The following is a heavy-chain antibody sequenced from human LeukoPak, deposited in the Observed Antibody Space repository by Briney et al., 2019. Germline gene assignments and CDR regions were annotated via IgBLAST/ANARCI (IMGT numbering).Heavy chain of an antibody. D-gene: IGHD7-27*01. V-gene: IGHV3-48*02. Sequence: GGSLRLSCAASGFTFSSYSMNWVRQAPGKRLEWVSYLNGRSENINYADSVKGRFTISRDNAKNSLYLEMNSLRDEDTAVYYCARDLNWGFDHWGQGTLVTVSS. CDR2: LNGRSENI. CDR1: GFTFSSYS. CDR3: ARDLNWGFDH. J-gene: IGHJ4*02.